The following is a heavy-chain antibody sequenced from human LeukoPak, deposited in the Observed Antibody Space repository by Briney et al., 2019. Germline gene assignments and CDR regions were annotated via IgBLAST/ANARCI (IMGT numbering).Heavy chain of an antibody. CDR3: AREYGSGNENWFDP. CDR1: GFTFSSYG. Sequence: GGSLRLSCAASGFTFSSYGMHWVRQAPGKGLEWVAVIWYDGSNKYYADSVKGRFTISRDNSKNTLYLQMNGLRAEDTAVYYCAREYGSGNENWFDPWGQGTLVTVSS. V-gene: IGHV3-33*08. CDR2: IWYDGSNK. D-gene: IGHD3-10*01. J-gene: IGHJ5*02.